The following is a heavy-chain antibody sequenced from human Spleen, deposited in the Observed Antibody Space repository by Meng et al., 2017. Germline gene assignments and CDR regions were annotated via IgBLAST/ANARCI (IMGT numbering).Heavy chain of an antibody. CDR1: GVTFSGSD. CDR3: MADASTVAPHYYYGMDI. D-gene: IGHD4-23*01. Sequence: GESLKISCAVSGVTFSGSDIHWVRQASGKGLEWVGRIETKPNNYATSYAASVRGRFTISRDDSKNTLYLQMNSLKTEDAAVYYCMADASTVAPHYYYGMDIWGQGTTVTVSS. J-gene: IGHJ6*02. V-gene: IGHV3-73*01. CDR2: IETKPNNYAT.